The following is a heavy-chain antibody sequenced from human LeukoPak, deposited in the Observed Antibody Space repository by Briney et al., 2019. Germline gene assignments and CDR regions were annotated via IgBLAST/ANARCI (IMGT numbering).Heavy chain of an antibody. Sequence: SEALSLTCAVYGGSFSGYYWSWIRQPPGKGLEWIGEINHSGSTNYNPSLKSRVTISVDTSKNQFSLKLSSVTAADTAVYYCARGKGFYYGSGSSLFDYWGQGTLVTVSS. J-gene: IGHJ4*02. CDR3: ARGKGFYYGSGSSLFDY. V-gene: IGHV4-34*01. CDR2: INHSGST. D-gene: IGHD3-10*01. CDR1: GGSFSGYY.